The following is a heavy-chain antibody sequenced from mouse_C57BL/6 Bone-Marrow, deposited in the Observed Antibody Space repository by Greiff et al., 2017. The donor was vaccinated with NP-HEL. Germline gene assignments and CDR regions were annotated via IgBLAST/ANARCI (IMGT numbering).Heavy chain of an antibody. CDR3: TTDDSPLAY. CDR1: GFNIKDDY. CDR2: IDPEIGDT. Sequence: VQLQQSGAELVRPGASVKLSCTASGFNIKDDYMHWVKQRPEQGLEWIGWIDPEIGDTEYASKSQGKATITADTSSNTAYLQLSSLTSDDTAVYYCTTDDSPLAYWGQGTLVTVSA. D-gene: IGHD2-4*01. V-gene: IGHV14-4*01. J-gene: IGHJ3*01.